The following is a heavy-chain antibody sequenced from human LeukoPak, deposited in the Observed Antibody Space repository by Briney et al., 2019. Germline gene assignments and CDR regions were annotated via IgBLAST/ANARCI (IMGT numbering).Heavy chain of an antibody. CDR3: TRHGTRYYYYYMDV. J-gene: IGHJ6*03. V-gene: IGHV4-34*01. CDR2: INHSRST. Sequence: SETLSLTCAVYGGSFSGYYWSWIRQPPGKGLEWIGEINHSRSTNYNPSLKSRVTISVDTSKNQFSLKLSSVTAADTAVYYCTRHGTRYYYYYMDVWGRGTTVTVSS. CDR1: GGSFSGYY.